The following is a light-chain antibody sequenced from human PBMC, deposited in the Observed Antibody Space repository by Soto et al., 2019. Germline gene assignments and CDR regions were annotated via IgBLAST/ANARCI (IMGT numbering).Light chain of an antibody. CDR2: EVS. V-gene: IGLV2-23*02. CDR1: SSDVGSYNL. CDR3: CSYAGSSTFYV. Sequence: QSALTQPASVSESPGQSITISCTGTSSDVGSYNLVSWYQHHPGKAPKLMIHEVSKRPSGVSNRFSGSKSGNTASLTISGLQAEDEADYYCCSYAGSSTFYVFGTGTKV. J-gene: IGLJ1*01.